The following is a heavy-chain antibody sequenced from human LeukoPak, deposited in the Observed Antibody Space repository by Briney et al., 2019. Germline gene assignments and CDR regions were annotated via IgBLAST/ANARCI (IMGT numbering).Heavy chain of an antibody. V-gene: IGHV3-11*04. D-gene: IGHD6-6*01. CDR3: ARRSTSSRRDFDY. Sequence: GGSLILSCAASGFTFSDYYMSWIRQAPGKGLEWVSYISSSGNTISYADSVKGRFIISRDNAKNSLYLQMNSLRAEDTAVYYCARRSTSSRRDFDYWGQGTLVTVSS. J-gene: IGHJ4*02. CDR1: GFTFSDYY. CDR2: ISSSGNTI.